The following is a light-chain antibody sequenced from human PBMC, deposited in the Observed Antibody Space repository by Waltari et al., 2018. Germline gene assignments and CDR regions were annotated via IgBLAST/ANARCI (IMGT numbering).Light chain of an antibody. J-gene: IGLJ2*01. CDR2: EVS. Sequence: SALPQPPSVSTSLRQSVTISSSGTTRNIVGYNGVSWYQQYSGTAPRLLIYEVSKRPSGVSDRFSGSKSGNTASLTISGLQAEDEADYYCGSYRSGSTWVFGGGTRLTVL. V-gene: IGLV2-18*02. CDR3: GSYRSGSTWV. CDR1: TRNIVGYNG.